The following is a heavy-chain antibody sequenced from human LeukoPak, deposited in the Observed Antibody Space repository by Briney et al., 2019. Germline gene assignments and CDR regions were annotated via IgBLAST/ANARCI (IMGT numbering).Heavy chain of an antibody. Sequence: PGGSLRLSCSASGLTFSTYWMHWVRQAPGKGLVWVSRIDPDGNTVYADSVRGRFTVSRDNAKNTMYLQMNSLGVEDTALYYCASFRNTDIWGQGTTVTVSP. CDR2: IDPDGNT. CDR1: GLTFSTYW. J-gene: IGHJ3*02. V-gene: IGHV3-74*01. D-gene: IGHD2/OR15-2a*01. CDR3: ASFRNTDI.